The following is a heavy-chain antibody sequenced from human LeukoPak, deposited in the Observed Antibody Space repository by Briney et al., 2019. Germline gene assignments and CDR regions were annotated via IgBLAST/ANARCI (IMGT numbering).Heavy chain of an antibody. CDR2: IYSGGRT. Sequence: PGGSLRLSCAASGFTVSSNYMNWVRQAPGKGLEWVSVIYSGGRTYYADSVKGRFIISRDNSKNTLYLQMNSLRAEDTAVYYCARDTYDSSGSDALDIWGQGTMVTVSS. D-gene: IGHD3-22*01. J-gene: IGHJ3*02. CDR1: GFTVSSNY. V-gene: IGHV3-66*02. CDR3: ARDTYDSSGSDALDI.